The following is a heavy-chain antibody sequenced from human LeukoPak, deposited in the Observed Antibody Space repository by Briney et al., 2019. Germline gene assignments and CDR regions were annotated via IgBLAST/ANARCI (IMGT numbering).Heavy chain of an antibody. CDR3: ARVLLTAPSYWYFDL. D-gene: IGHD1-20*01. V-gene: IGHV4-59*01. J-gene: IGHJ2*01. Sequence: PSETLSLTCTVSGGSISTYYWNWIRQPPGKGLEWIGYIYHSGSTNYNPSLQSRVTISVDTSKNQFSLNLNSVTAADTAVYYCARVLLTAPSYWYFDLWGRGTLVTVSS. CDR1: GGSISTYY. CDR2: IYHSGST.